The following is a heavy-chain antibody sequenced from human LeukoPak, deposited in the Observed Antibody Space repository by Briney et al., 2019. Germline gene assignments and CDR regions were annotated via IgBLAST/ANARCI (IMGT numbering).Heavy chain of an antibody. CDR2: IYYSGST. Sequence: SETLSLTCSVSRDSIRSYYWSWIRQPPGKGLEWIGYIYYSGSTNYNPSLKSRLTISVDTSKNQFSLKLSSVTAADTAVYYCARHGGSYSFDYWGQGSLVTVSS. CDR1: RDSIRSYY. J-gene: IGHJ4*02. CDR3: ARHGGSYSFDY. V-gene: IGHV4-59*08. D-gene: IGHD1-26*01.